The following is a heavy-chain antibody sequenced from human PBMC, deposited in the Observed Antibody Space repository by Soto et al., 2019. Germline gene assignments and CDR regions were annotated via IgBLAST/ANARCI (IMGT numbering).Heavy chain of an antibody. CDR2: VNPIVSMS. V-gene: IGHV1-69*02. J-gene: IGHJ4*02. CDR3: ASSYFAGYRGLDD. D-gene: IGHD3-10*01. CDR1: GDTFNFYS. Sequence: QVQLVQSGAEVKRPGSSVKVSCKASGDTFNFYSINWMRQAPGVGLEWMGRVNPIVSMSNNAQKFQGRVTMTADKSTNTAYLELSSLRSEHTAIYYCASSYFAGYRGLDDWRQGALVNVSS.